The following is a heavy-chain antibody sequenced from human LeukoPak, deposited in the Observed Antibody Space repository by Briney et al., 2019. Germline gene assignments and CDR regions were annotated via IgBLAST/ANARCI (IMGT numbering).Heavy chain of an antibody. CDR1: GYTFTSYG. V-gene: IGHV1-18*01. D-gene: IGHD3-10*01. Sequence: ASVKVSCKASGYTFTSYGISWVRQAPGQGLEWMGWISAYNGNTNYAQKLQGRVTMTTDTSTSTAYMELRSLRSDDTAVYYCARDGSVLWFGELPAYDAFDIWGQGTMVTVSS. J-gene: IGHJ3*02. CDR3: ARDGSVLWFGELPAYDAFDI. CDR2: ISAYNGNT.